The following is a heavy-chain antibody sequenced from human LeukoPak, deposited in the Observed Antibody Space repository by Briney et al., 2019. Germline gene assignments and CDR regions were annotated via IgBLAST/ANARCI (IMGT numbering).Heavy chain of an antibody. J-gene: IGHJ4*02. CDR1: GGTFSSYA. V-gene: IGHV1-69*05. CDR2: IIPIFGTA. Sequence: SVKVSCKASGGTFSSYAISWVRQAPGQGLEWMGRIIPIFGTANYAQKFQGRVTFTTDESTSTAYMELSSLRSEDTAVYYCTRDQYYYDSSGYRFDYWGQGTLVTVSS. CDR3: TRDQYYYDSSGYRFDY. D-gene: IGHD3-22*01.